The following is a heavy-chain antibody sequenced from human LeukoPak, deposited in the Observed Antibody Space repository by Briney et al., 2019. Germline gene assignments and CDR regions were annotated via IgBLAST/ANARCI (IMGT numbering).Heavy chain of an antibody. D-gene: IGHD6-19*01. J-gene: IGHJ4*02. Sequence: GGSLRLSCAASGFTFSSFGMHWVRQAPGKGLEWVANIKQDGSEKYYVDSVKGRFTISRDNAKNSLYLQMNSLRAEDTAVYYCARAGGWHFDYWGQGTLVTVSS. CDR2: IKQDGSEK. V-gene: IGHV3-7*03. CDR3: ARAGGWHFDY. CDR1: GFTFSSFG.